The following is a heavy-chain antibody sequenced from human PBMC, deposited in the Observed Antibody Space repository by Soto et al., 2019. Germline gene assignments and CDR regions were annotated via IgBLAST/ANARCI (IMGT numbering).Heavy chain of an antibody. CDR2: IIPIFGTA. J-gene: IGHJ6*02. CDR3: ASRRDYDFWSGPYYYGMDV. V-gene: IGHV1-69*13. D-gene: IGHD3-3*01. CDR1: GGTFSSYA. Sequence: ASVKVSCKASGGTFSSYAISWVRQAPGQGLEWMGGIIPIFGTANYAQKFQGRVTITADESTSTAYMELSSLRSEDTAVYYCASRRDYDFWSGPYYYGMDVWGQGTTVTVSS.